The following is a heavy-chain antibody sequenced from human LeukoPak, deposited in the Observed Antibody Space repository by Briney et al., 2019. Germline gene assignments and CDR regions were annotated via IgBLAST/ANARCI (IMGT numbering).Heavy chain of an antibody. J-gene: IGHJ4*02. D-gene: IGHD4-11*01. CDR1: GYTFTSYG. CDR3: ARDRVRGFDDYSITGDY. Sequence: ASVKVSCKASGYTFTSYGISWVRQAPGQGLEWMGRISAYNGNTNYAQKLQGRVTMTTDTSTSTAYMELRSLRSDDTAVYYCARDRVRGFDDYSITGDYWGQGTLVTVSS. CDR2: ISAYNGNT. V-gene: IGHV1-18*01.